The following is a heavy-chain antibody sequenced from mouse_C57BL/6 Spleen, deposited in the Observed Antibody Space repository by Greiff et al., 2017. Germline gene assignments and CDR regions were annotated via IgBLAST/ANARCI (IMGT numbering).Heavy chain of an antibody. J-gene: IGHJ3*01. V-gene: IGHV1-64*01. CDR1: GYTFASYW. CDR3: SRDDHGLTWFAY. D-gene: IGHD2-3*01. CDR2: IHPNSGST. Sequence: QVQLQQSGAELVKPGASVKLSCKASGYTFASYWMHWVKQRPGQGLEWIGMIHPNSGSTNYNEKFKSKATLTVDNSSSTAYMQLSSLTSEDSAVCYWSRDDHGLTWFAYWGQGTLVTVSA.